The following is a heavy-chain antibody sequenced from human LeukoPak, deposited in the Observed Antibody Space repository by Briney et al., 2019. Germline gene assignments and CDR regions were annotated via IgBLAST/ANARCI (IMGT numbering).Heavy chain of an antibody. J-gene: IGHJ2*01. Sequence: ASVKVSCKASGYTFTSYDINWVRQATGQGLEWMGWMNPNSGNTGYAQKFQGRVTITRNTSISTAYMELSSLRSDDTAVYYCARGRYCSSTSCLDFDLWGRGTQVTVSS. V-gene: IGHV1-8*03. CDR3: ARGRYCSSTSCLDFDL. CDR2: MNPNSGNT. CDR1: GYTFTSYD. D-gene: IGHD2-2*01.